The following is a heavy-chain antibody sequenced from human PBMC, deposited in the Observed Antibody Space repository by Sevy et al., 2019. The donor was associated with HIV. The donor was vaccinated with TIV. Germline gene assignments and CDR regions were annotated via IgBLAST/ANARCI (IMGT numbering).Heavy chain of an antibody. D-gene: IGHD3-9*01. CDR3: ARDLYYDILTGYMSRGAFDI. J-gene: IGHJ3*02. V-gene: IGHV3-48*01. CDR2: ISSSSSTI. Sequence: GGSLRLSCAASGFTFSSYSMNWVRQAPGKGLEWVSYISSSSSTIYYADSVKGRFTISRDNAKNSLYLQMNSLRAEDTAVYYCARDLYYDILTGYMSRGAFDIWSQGTMVTVSS. CDR1: GFTFSSYS.